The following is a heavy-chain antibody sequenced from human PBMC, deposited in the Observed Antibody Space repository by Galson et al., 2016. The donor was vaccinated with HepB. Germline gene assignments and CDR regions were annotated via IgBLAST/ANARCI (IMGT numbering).Heavy chain of an antibody. Sequence: QSGAEVTKPGESLRISCKGSGYSFTTYWISWVRQTPGKGLEWMGRIDPSDSYTNYSPSFEGHVTMSADKSISTAYLQWTSLKASDTAMYYCARDPSGRGDAYYGMDVWGQGTTVTVSS. CDR3: ARDPSGRGDAYYGMDV. J-gene: IGHJ6*02. V-gene: IGHV5-10-1*01. D-gene: IGHD3-10*01. CDR1: GYSFTTYW. CDR2: IDPSDSYT.